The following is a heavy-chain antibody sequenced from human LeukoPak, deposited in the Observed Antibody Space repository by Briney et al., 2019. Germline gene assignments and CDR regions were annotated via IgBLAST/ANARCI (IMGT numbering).Heavy chain of an antibody. J-gene: IGHJ5*02. D-gene: IGHD2-15*01. Sequence: SETLSLTCTVSGGSISSYYWSWIRQPAGKGLEWIGRIYTSGSTNYNPSLKSRVTMSVDTSKNQFSLKLSSVTAADTAVYYCARDVYCSGGSCSNWFDPWGQGTLVTVSP. V-gene: IGHV4-4*07. CDR3: ARDVYCSGGSCSNWFDP. CDR1: GGSISSYY. CDR2: IYTSGST.